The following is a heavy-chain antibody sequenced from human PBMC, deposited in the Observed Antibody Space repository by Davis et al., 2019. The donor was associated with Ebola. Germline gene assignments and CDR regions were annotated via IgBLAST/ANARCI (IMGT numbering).Heavy chain of an antibody. J-gene: IGHJ5*02. Sequence: PGGSLRLSCAASGFTFSSYSMNWVRQAPGKGLEWVSYISSSSSTIYYADSVKGRFTISRDNAKNSLYLQMNSLRDEDTAVYYCARDCSGGSCYWGYNWFDPWGQGTLVTVSS. CDR1: GFTFSSYS. V-gene: IGHV3-48*02. D-gene: IGHD2-15*01. CDR2: ISSSSSTI. CDR3: ARDCSGGSCYWGYNWFDP.